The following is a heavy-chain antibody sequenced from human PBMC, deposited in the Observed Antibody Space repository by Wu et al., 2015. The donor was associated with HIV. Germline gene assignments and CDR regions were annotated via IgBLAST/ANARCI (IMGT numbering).Heavy chain of an antibody. J-gene: IGHJ3*02. V-gene: IGHV1-2*02. CDR2: INPKSGGA. CDR1: GYPFSDYY. CDR3: ARPGRRSCTKISCPPRGNDAFDT. Sequence: QVQLVQSGAEVKKPGASVKVSCKASGYPFSDYYIYWVRQAPGQGLEWMGWINPKSGGANYRKDFKGRLTMTRDTSTRTVYMDLSELRSDDTAVYFCARPGRRSCTKISCPPRGNDAFDTWGQGTLVTVSA. D-gene: IGHD2-8*01.